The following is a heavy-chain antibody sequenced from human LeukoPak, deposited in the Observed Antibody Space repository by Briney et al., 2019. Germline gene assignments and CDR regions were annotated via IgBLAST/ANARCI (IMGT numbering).Heavy chain of an antibody. CDR1: GGSISSYY. V-gene: IGHV4-4*07. J-gene: IGHJ4*02. CDR3: ASTPYYYDSSGYYDRPYFYYFDY. CDR2: IYTSGST. Sequence: TSETLSLTCTVSGGSISSYYWSWIRQPAGKGLEWIGRIYTSGSTNYNPSLKSRVTMSVDTSKNQFSLKLSSVTAADTAVYYCASTPYYYDSSGYYDRPYFYYFDYWGQGTLVTVSS. D-gene: IGHD3-22*01.